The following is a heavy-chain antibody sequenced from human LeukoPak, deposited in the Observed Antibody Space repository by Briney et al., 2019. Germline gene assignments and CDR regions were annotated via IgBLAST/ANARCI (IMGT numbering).Heavy chain of an antibody. CDR1: GGSFSGYY. D-gene: IGHD5-12*01. Sequence: PSETLSLTCAVYGGSFSGYYWSWIRQPPGKGLEWIGYIYYSGSTNYNPSLKSRVTISVDTSKNQFSLKLSSVTAADTAVYYCARVQRGYSGYAVDYWGQGTLVTVSS. CDR3: ARVQRGYSGYAVDY. V-gene: IGHV4-59*01. CDR2: IYYSGST. J-gene: IGHJ4*02.